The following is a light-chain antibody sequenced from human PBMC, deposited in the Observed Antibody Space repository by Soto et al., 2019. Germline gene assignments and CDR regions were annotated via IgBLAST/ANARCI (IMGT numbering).Light chain of an antibody. J-gene: IGLJ2*01. V-gene: IGLV1-44*01. CDR3: AAWDDSLNGVL. Sequence: QSVLTQPPSASGTPGQRVTISCSGRSSNIGRNSVNWYQHLPGTAPKLLIHSSDQRPSGVPDRFAGSKSGTSASLAISGRQSEDEAKYYCAAWDDSLNGVLFGGGTKLTVL. CDR1: SSNIGRNS. CDR2: SSD.